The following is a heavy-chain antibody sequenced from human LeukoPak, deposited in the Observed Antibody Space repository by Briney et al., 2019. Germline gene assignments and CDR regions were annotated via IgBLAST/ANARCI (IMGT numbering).Heavy chain of an antibody. Sequence: ASVKVSCKASGYTFTSYGISWVRQAPGQGLEWMGWISAYNGNTNYAQKLQGRVTMTTDTSTSTAYMELRSLRSDDTAVYYCARPDDILTGYYTGFAFQHWGQGTLVTVSS. CDR2: ISAYNGNT. D-gene: IGHD3-9*01. J-gene: IGHJ1*01. CDR1: GYTFTSYG. CDR3: ARPDDILTGYYTGFAFQH. V-gene: IGHV1-18*01.